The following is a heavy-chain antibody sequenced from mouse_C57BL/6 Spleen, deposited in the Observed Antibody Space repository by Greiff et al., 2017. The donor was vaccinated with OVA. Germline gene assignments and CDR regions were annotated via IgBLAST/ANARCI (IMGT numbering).Heavy chain of an antibody. Sequence: DVKLVESGGGLVKPGGSLKLSCAASGFTFSDYGMHWVRQAPEKGLEWVAYISSGSSTIYYADTVKGRFTISRDNAKNTLFLQMTSLRSEDTAMYYCAIYYDYDGYAMDYWGQGTSVTVSS. D-gene: IGHD2-4*01. CDR3: AIYYDYDGYAMDY. V-gene: IGHV5-17*01. J-gene: IGHJ4*01. CDR1: GFTFSDYG. CDR2: ISSGSSTI.